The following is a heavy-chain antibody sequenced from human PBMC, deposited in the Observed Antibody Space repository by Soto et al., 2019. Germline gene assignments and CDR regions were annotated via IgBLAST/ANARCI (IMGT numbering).Heavy chain of an antibody. V-gene: IGHV4-30-2*01. CDR1: GGSISSGGYS. J-gene: IGHJ3*02. CDR3: ASLTYSSSPPFDAFDI. CDR2: IYHSGST. Sequence: QLQLQETGSGLVKPSQTLSLTCAVSGGSISSGGYSWSWIRQPPGKGLEWIGYIYHSGSTYYNPSLKSRVTRSVDRTKNQFSLKMSSVTAADTAVYYCASLTYSSSPPFDAFDIWGQGTMVTVSS. D-gene: IGHD6-13*01.